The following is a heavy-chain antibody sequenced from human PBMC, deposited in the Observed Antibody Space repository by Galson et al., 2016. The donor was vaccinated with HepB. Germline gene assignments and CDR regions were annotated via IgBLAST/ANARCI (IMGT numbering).Heavy chain of an antibody. J-gene: IGHJ4*02. CDR1: GFSLNDFY. D-gene: IGHD1-1*01. Sequence: SLRLSCAASGFSLNDFYMSWLRQPPGKALAWLSSISHRGNTREYADSVKGRFTVSRDNNKNSVYLQLNSLIAEDTALDYCARDCNNWTGDRRLFDLWGQGTLVAVSS. V-gene: IGHV3-11*01. CDR2: ISHRGNTR. CDR3: ARDCNNWTGDRRLFDL.